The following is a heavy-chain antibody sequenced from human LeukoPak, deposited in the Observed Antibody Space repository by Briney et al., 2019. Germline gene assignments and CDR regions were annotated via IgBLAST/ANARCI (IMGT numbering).Heavy chain of an antibody. CDR2: ISGSGGST. Sequence: GGSLRLSCAASGFTFSSYAMSWVRQAPGKGLEWVSAISGSGGSTYYADSVKGRFTISRDNSKNTLYPQMNSLRAEDTAVYYCAKGFDYGDYAATNFDYWGQGTLVTVSS. CDR3: AKGFDYGDYAATNFDY. V-gene: IGHV3-23*01. CDR1: GFTFSSYA. D-gene: IGHD4-17*01. J-gene: IGHJ4*02.